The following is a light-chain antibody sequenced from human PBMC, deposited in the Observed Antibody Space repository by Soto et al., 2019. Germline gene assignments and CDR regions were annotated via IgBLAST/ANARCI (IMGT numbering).Light chain of an antibody. CDR1: RYDIGRFS. CDR2: NDN. V-gene: IGLV1-44*01. Sequence: QAVVTQPPSASGTPGQRVTISCSGGRYDIGRFSVNWYQQVPGTAPKLLIYNDNQRPSGVPERFSASKSGTSTSLAISGLQSDDEADYFCGGWDGTLNGPLFGGGTKLTVL. J-gene: IGLJ3*02. CDR3: GGWDGTLNGPL.